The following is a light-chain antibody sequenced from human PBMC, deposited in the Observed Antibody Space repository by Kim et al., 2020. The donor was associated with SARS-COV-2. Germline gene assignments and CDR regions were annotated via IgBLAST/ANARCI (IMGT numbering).Light chain of an antibody. CDR1: QSVSST. CDR3: HEYDKGPLT. Sequence: EIVMTQSPATLSMSPGERAALSCRASQSVSSTLAWYQQKPGQAPRLLIYGASTRATGIPARFSGSGAGTEFTLTISSLQSEDFAIYYCHEYDKGPLTFGQGTRRGIK. CDR2: GAS. V-gene: IGKV3-15*01. J-gene: IGKJ5*01.